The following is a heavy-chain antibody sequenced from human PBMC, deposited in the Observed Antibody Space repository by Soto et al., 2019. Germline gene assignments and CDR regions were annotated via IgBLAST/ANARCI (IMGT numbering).Heavy chain of an antibody. V-gene: IGHV3-30*18. CDR1: GFTFSSYG. CDR2: ISYDGSNK. Sequence: GGSLRLSCAASGFTFSSYGMNWVRQAPGKGLEWVAVISYDGSNKYYADSVKGRFTISRDNSKNTLYLQMNSLRAEDTAVYYCAKPRLDSGSYFGLFDYWGQGTLVTVSS. CDR3: AKPRLDSGSYFGLFDY. J-gene: IGHJ4*02. D-gene: IGHD1-26*01.